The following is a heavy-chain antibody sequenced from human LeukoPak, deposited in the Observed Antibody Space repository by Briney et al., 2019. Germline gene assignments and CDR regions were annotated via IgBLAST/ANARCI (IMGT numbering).Heavy chain of an antibody. J-gene: IGHJ3*02. V-gene: IGHV3-21*03. CDR3: ARQGAADAFDI. Sequence: GGSLRLSCAASGFTFSSYSISWVRQTPGKGLEWVSSISSSSSYIYYADSVKGRFTISRDNAKNSLYLQMNSLRAEDTAVYYCARQGAADAFDIWGQGTMVTVSS. D-gene: IGHD1-26*01. CDR1: GFTFSSYS. CDR2: ISSSSSYI.